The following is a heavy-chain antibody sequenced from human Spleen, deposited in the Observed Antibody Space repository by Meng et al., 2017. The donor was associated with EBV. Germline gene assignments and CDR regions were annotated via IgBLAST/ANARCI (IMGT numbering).Heavy chain of an antibody. CDR3: ARPFPSWQSPRLDPFGA. CDR1: GDSISSFYY. V-gene: IGHV4-39*01. J-gene: IGHJ5*02. D-gene: IGHD6-19*01. CDR2: VHYTGST. Sequence: HLHRRGPGPGQVNPSETLPLPCTVSGDSISSFYYWGWIRQPPGRGLEWIGSVHYTGSTYYSPSLKSRVTVSVDTSKNQFSLRLTSVTAADTAVYYCARPFPSWQSPRLDPFGAWGQGTLVTVSS.